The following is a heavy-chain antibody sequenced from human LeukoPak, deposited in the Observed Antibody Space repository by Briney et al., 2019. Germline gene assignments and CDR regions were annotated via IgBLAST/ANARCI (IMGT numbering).Heavy chain of an antibody. CDR2: IYSSGST. D-gene: IGHD3-16*02. Sequence: SETLSLTCTVSSGSINSYYWNWIRQPPGKGLEWIGRIYSSGSTNYSPSLKSRVTISVDTFKNQFSLKLSSVTAADTAVYYCAREGAVGVITLDDAFDIWGQGTMVTVSS. CDR1: SGSINSYY. V-gene: IGHV4-59*01. J-gene: IGHJ3*02. CDR3: AREGAVGVITLDDAFDI.